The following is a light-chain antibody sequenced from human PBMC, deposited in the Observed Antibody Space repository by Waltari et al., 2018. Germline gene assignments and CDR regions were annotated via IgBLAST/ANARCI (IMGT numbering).Light chain of an antibody. J-gene: IGLJ2*01. Sequence: QSVLTQPPSVSGAPGQRVTISCTGSSSNIGAGYDVHWYQQLPGTAPKLLIYGSGNRPSGVPDRFAGSKSGTSASLAITGLQAEDEADYYCQSYDSSLSGGVFGGGTKLTVL. CDR1: SSNIGAGYD. CDR3: QSYDSSLSGGV. V-gene: IGLV1-40*01. CDR2: GSG.